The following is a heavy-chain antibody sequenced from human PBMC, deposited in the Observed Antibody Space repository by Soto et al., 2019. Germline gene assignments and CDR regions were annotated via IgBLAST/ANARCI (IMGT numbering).Heavy chain of an antibody. CDR1: GFSVSSNY. CDR2: IYSGGNT. D-gene: IGHD5-18*01. CDR3: ASDSPWIPYYHYGMDV. J-gene: IGHJ6*02. V-gene: IGHV3-53*01. Sequence: EVQLVESGGGLIQPGGSLRLSCAASGFSVSSNYMSWVRQAPGKGLEWVSVIYSGGNTHYADSVKGRFTISSDNSKNTLYLQMNSLRAEDTAVYYCASDSPWIPYYHYGMDVWGQGTTVTVSS.